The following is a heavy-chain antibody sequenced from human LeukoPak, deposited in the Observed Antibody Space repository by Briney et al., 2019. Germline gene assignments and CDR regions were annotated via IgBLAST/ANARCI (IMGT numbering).Heavy chain of an antibody. CDR3: ARGQRLRYYYDRSAFDV. D-gene: IGHD3-22*01. J-gene: IGHJ3*01. CDR2: INHLGTT. CDR1: GGSLSGYY. V-gene: IGHV4-34*01. Sequence: SETLSLTCGASGGSLSGYYWSWIRLSPGKGLEWIGEINHLGTTNYNPSLKSRVTISEDTSENQFSLKLSSVTVADTAVYYCARGQRLRYYYDRSAFDVWGHGTMVTVSS.